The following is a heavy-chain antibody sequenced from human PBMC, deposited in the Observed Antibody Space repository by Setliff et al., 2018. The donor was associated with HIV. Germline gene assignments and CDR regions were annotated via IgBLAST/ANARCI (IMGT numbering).Heavy chain of an antibody. Sequence: SETLSLTCSVSGGSVSSVNYYWSWIRQPPGKGLEWIGYIHYTGITTYNPSLKSRVTISVDTSKNQFSLELSSVTAADTAVYYCAREALLRYPEAFDIWGQGTMVTVSS. CDR3: AREALLRYPEAFDI. V-gene: IGHV4-61*01. CDR1: GGSVSSVNYY. J-gene: IGHJ3*02. D-gene: IGHD3-9*01. CDR2: IHYTGIT.